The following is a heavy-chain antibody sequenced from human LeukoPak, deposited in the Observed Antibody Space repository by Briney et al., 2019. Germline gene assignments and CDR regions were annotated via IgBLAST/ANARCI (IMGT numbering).Heavy chain of an antibody. V-gene: IGHV3-30*02. CDR2: IHYDGSKI. CDR1: GFSFSASG. Sequence: GGSLRLSCAASGFSFSASGMHWVRQAPGKGLEWVAFIHYDGSKIFYTDSVKGRLTIFRDNSKNTLYLQMNSLRTDDTAVYYCAKDQVPMDVWGKGTTVTVSS. CDR3: AKDQVPMDV. J-gene: IGHJ6*03.